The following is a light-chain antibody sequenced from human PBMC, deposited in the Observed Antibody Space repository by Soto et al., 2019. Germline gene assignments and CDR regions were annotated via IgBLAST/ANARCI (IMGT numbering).Light chain of an antibody. CDR1: ESVSRN. CDR3: QQYNNWLT. CDR2: GAS. J-gene: IGKJ4*01. V-gene: IGKV3D-15*01. Sequence: EGVMTQSRATLSVSPGERATLSCRASESVSRNLAWYQQKPGQAPRLLIYGASTRATGIPAKLSGSGSGTEFTLTISSPQSEDFAVYYCQQYNNWLTFGGGTKVDIK.